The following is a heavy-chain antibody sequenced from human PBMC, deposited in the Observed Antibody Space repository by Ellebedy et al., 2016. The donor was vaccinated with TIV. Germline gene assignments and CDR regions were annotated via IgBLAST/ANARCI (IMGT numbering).Heavy chain of an antibody. D-gene: IGHD1-26*01. CDR3: ASRASGRSDLGRLVYFDY. V-gene: IGHV4-59*08. CDR1: GGSISSYY. Sequence: MPSETLSLTCTVSGGSISSYYWSWIRQPPGKGLEWLGYFYYSGSTNYNPSLKSRVTISVDTSTNQFSLRLSSVTAADTAVYYCASRASGRSDLGRLVYFDYWGQGTLVTVSS. CDR2: FYYSGST. J-gene: IGHJ4*02.